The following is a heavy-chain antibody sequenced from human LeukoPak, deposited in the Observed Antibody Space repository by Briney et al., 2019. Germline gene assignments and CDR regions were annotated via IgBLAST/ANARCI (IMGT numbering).Heavy chain of an antibody. CDR3: ARDSDGGSLGY. CDR1: GGSISSYY. V-gene: IGHV4-59*01. D-gene: IGHD3-16*01. CDR2: IYYSGST. Sequence: PSETLSLTCTVPGGSISSYYWSWIRQPPGKGLEWIGYIYYSGSTNYNPSLKSRVTISVDTSKNQFSLKLSSVTAADTAVYYCARDSDGGSLGYWGQGTLVTVSS. J-gene: IGHJ4*02.